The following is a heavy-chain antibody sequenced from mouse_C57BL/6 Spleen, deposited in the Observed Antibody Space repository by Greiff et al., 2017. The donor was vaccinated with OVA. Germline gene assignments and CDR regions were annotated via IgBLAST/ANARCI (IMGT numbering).Heavy chain of an antibody. CDR1: GYSFTDYN. J-gene: IGHJ4*01. D-gene: IGHD2-1*01. Sequence: VQLQQSGPELVKPGASVKISCKASGYSFTDYNMNWVKQSNGKSLEWIGVINPNYGTTSYNQKFKGKATLTVDQSSSPAYMQLNSLTSEDSAVYYCARNDYGNSYYAMDYWGQGTSVTVSS. CDR3: ARNDYGNSYYAMDY. V-gene: IGHV1-39*01. CDR2: INPNYGTT.